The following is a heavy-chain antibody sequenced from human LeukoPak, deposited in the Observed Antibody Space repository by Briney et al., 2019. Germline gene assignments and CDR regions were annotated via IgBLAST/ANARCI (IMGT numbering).Heavy chain of an antibody. D-gene: IGHD2-21*02. CDR1: GFTFSDYW. V-gene: IGHV3-74*01. CDR3: ARDLRVTNWFDP. CDR2: INTDGRST. Sequence: SGGSLRLSCAAFGFTFSDYWMHWVRQTPGKGLVWVSRINTDGRSTNYADSVKGRFTISRDNAQNTLYLQMNSLRAEDTAVYYCARDLRVTNWFDPWGQGAPVTVSS. J-gene: IGHJ5*02.